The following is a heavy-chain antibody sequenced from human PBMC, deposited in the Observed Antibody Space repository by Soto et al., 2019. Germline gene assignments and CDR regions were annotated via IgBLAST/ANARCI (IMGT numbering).Heavy chain of an antibody. J-gene: IGHJ6*02. V-gene: IGHV3-72*01. CDR2: SRDKANSYTT. Sequence: GSLRLSCAVSGFSFSDHYMDWVRQAPGKGLEWLGRSRDKANSYTTEYAASVKGRFTISRDDSKNSLFLQMNSLKTEDTAVYYCVREGLFYYYGMDVWGQGTTVTVSS. CDR1: GFSFSDHY. CDR3: VREGLFYYYGMDV.